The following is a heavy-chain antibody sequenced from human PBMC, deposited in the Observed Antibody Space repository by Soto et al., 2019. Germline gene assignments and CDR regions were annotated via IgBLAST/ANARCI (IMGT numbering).Heavy chain of an antibody. CDR1: GFTFSDYG. V-gene: IGHV3-30*03. CDR2: ISNDGGSK. Sequence: QVQRVESGGGVVQPGRSLTLSCAGSGFTFSDYGMHWVRQAPGKGLQWVALISNDGGSKKYAESVKGRFTISRDNSKNTLYLDMNSLRPEDTAVYHCARRTSTVREGYNWCDPWGQGTLVTVSS. CDR3: ARRTSTVREGYNWCDP. D-gene: IGHD3-10*01. J-gene: IGHJ5*02.